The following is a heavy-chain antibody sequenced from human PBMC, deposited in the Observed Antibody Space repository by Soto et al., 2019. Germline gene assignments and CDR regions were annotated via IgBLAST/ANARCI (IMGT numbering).Heavy chain of an antibody. Sequence: EVLLQQSGAEAREPGGVVKMSCAVSGITFSDLHMHWVKQAPGKGLEWVGLVEVENDDRLYAEKYRGRLNINTDTSRHTSYMEQPSLTSDDTAIYFCAAVRGSLGSLSFDYWGQGTPVTVSA. V-gene: IGHV1-69-2*01. CDR1: GITFSDLH. J-gene: IGHJ4*02. CDR3: AAVRGSLGSLSFDY. CDR2: VEVENDDR. D-gene: IGHD1-26*01.